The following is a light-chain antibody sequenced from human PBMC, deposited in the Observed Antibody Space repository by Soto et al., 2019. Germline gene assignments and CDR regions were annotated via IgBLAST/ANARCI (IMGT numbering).Light chain of an antibody. CDR2: DTS. V-gene: IGKV3-11*01. CDR1: EDVDIY. CDR3: QQRFSWPPWT. Sequence: EVVLTQSPATLSLSPGGRATLSCRASEDVDIYLAWYQQRPGQAPRLLLYDTSKRATGIPARFTGTGSGTDFTLSISSLEPEDFAVYYCQQRFSWPPWTFGQGTKVEIK. J-gene: IGKJ1*01.